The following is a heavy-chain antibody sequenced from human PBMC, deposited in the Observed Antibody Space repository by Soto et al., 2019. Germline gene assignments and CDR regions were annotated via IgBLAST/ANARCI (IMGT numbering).Heavy chain of an antibody. CDR3: AKGRSIFGVVIISDYFEY. CDR2: ISGSGGST. CDR1: GFTFSSYA. J-gene: IGHJ4*02. V-gene: IGHV3-23*01. Sequence: GGSLRLSCAASGFTFSSYAMSWVRQAPGKGLEWVSAISGSGGSTYYADSVKGRFTISRDNSKNTLYLQMNSLRAEDTAVYYCAKGRSIFGVVIISDYFEYWGQGTLVTVSS. D-gene: IGHD3-3*01.